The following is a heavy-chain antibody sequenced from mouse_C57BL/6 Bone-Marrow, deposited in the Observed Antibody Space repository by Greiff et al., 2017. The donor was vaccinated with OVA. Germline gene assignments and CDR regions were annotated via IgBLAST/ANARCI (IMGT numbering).Heavy chain of an antibody. CDR1: GFTFSDYG. CDR3: AKLFWFSY. V-gene: IGHV5-17*01. J-gene: IGHJ3*01. CDR2: ISSGSSTI. Sequence: EVLLVESGGGLVKPGGSLTLSCAASGFTFSDYGMHWVRQAPEKGLEWVAYISSGSSTIYYADTVKGRFTISRDNAKNTLFLQMTSLRSDDTAMYYCAKLFWFSYWGQGTLVTVSA.